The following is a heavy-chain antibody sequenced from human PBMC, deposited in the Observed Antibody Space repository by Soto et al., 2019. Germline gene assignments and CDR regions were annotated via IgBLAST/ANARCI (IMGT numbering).Heavy chain of an antibody. CDR2: IYYSGST. J-gene: IGHJ5*02. D-gene: IGHD2-2*01. Sequence: QVQLQESGPGLVKPSQTLSLTCTVSGGSISSGDYYWSWIRQPPGKGLEWIGYIYYSGSTYYNPSLKSRVTISVDTSKNQFFLKLSSVTAADTAVYYCARGFCGSTSCPKLTVFDPWGQGTLVTVSS. V-gene: IGHV4-30-4*01. CDR1: GGSISSGDYY. CDR3: ARGFCGSTSCPKLTVFDP.